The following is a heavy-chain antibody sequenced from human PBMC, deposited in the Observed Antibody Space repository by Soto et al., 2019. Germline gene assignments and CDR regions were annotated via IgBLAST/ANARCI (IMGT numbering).Heavy chain of an antibody. CDR3: ARILSQQPHHDAFDI. V-gene: IGHV1-2*04. D-gene: IGHD3-9*01. Sequence: ASVKVSCKASGYTFTGYYMHWVRQAPGQGLEWMGWINPNSGGTNYAQKFQGWVTMTRDTSISTAYMELSRLRSDDTAVYYCARILSQQPHHDAFDIWGQGTMVTVSS. CDR1: GYTFTGYY. J-gene: IGHJ3*02. CDR2: INPNSGGT.